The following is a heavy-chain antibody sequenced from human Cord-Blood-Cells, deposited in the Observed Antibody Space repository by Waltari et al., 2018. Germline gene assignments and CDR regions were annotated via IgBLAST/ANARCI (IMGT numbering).Heavy chain of an antibody. CDR2: INHSGST. J-gene: IGHJ4*02. V-gene: IGHV4-34*01. CDR3: ARGFNWGSDYFDY. Sequence: QVQLQQWGAGLLKPSETLSLTCAVYGGSFSGYYWSWIRQPLGKGLEWIGEINHSGSTNYNPSLKSRVTISVDTSKNQFSLKLSSVTAADTAVYYCARGFNWGSDYFDYWGQGTLVTVSS. D-gene: IGHD7-27*01. CDR1: GGSFSGYY.